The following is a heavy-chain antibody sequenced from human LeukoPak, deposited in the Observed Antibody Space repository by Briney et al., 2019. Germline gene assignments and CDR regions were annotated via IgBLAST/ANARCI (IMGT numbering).Heavy chain of an antibody. Sequence: GESLKISCKGSGYSFTSYWIGWVRQMPGKGLEWMGIIYPGDSDTRYSPSFQGQVTISADKSISTAYLQWSSLKASDTAMYYCARGYYYDSGSYYRTDYYFDYWGQGTLVTVSS. D-gene: IGHD3-10*01. V-gene: IGHV5-51*01. CDR2: IYPGDSDT. J-gene: IGHJ4*02. CDR3: ARGYYYDSGSYYRTDYYFDY. CDR1: GYSFTSYW.